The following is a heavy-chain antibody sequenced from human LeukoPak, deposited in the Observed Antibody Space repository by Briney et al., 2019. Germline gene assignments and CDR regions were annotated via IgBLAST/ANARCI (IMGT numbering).Heavy chain of an antibody. D-gene: IGHD5-24*01. J-gene: IGHJ4*02. CDR1: GGTLSSYA. CDR3: ARGHPVEMATVEV. CDR2: IIPIFGST. Sequence: SVKVSCKASGGTLSSYAINWVRQAPGQGLEWMGGIIPIFGSTNYAQKFQGRVTITTDDSTSTAYMELSSLRSEDTAVYYCARGHPVEMATVEVWGQGTLVTVSS. V-gene: IGHV1-69*05.